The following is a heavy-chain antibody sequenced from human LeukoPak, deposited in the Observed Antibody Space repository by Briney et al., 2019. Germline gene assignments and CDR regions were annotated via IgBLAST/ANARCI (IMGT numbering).Heavy chain of an antibody. D-gene: IGHD4-17*01. CDR1: GYSFTSYW. CDR2: IYPGDSDT. V-gene: IGHV5-51*01. J-gene: IGHJ4*02. Sequence: GESLKISCKGSGYSFTSYWIGWVRQMPAKGLEWMGIIYPGDSDTRYSPSFEGQVTMSADKSISTAYLQWSSLKASDTAMYYCARLRTCGDYAMNYWGQGTLVTVSS. CDR3: ARLRTCGDYAMNY.